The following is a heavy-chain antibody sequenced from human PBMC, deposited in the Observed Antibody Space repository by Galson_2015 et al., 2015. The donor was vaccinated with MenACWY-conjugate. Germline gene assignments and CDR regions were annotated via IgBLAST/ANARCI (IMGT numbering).Heavy chain of an antibody. J-gene: IGHJ4*02. V-gene: IGHV3-74*01. CDR3: ARAAYCGANCYYYFDY. CDR2: INTDGSST. Sequence: SLRLSCAASGVTFSSSWMHWVRHVPGKGLVWVARINTDGSSTRYADSVKGRFTISRDNAENTLYLQMNSLRAEDTAVYYCARAAYCGANCYYYFDYWGQGTLVAVSS. D-gene: IGHD2-21*02. CDR1: GVTFSSSW.